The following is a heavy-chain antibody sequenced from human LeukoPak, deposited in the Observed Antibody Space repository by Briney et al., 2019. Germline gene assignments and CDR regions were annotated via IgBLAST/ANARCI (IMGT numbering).Heavy chain of an antibody. V-gene: IGHV4-59*11. D-gene: IGHD1-1*01. J-gene: IGHJ5*02. CDR2: IGYSGFT. CDR3: ARIITGFKNWNPFDP. CDR1: GASISSHY. Sequence: PSETLSLTCSVSGASISSHYWTWIRQSPGKGLEWIGYIGYSGFTNYNPSLKSRVTISGDTSNNQLSLRLSSVTAADTAVYYCARIITGFKNWNPFDPWGQGTLVTVSS.